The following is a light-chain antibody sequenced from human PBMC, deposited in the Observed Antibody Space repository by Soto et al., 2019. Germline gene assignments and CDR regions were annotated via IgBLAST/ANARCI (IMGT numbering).Light chain of an antibody. J-gene: IGLJ1*01. V-gene: IGLV2-14*01. CDR1: ISDFVIYNY. CDR3: SSHTMSSALQV. Sequence: SALTQPASVSGSPGQSITISCTGTISDFVIYNYVSWYQQHPGKAPKLMLYGVSNRPSGVSNRFSGSKSGNTASLTISGLQAENEADYYCSSHTMSSALQVFGTGTKLP. CDR2: GVS.